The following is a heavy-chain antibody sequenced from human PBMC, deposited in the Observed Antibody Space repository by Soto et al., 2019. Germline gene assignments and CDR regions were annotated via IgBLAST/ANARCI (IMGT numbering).Heavy chain of an antibody. Sequence: PGGSLRLSCAASGFTFDDYAMYWVRQAPGKGLEWVSGISWNSGRIGYADSVKGRFTISRDNAKNSLYLKMNSLRPEDTALYYCAKARLWGGDGYNSYYYNAMDVWGQGTTVTVSS. V-gene: IGHV3-9*01. J-gene: IGHJ6*02. CDR2: ISWNSGRI. CDR1: GFTFDDYA. CDR3: AKARLWGGDGYNSYYYNAMDV. D-gene: IGHD3-16*01.